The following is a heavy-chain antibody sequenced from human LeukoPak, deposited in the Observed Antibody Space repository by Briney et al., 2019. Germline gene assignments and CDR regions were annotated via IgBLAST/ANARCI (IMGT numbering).Heavy chain of an antibody. V-gene: IGHV3-9*01. CDR3: AKDIRQQLRYYFDY. Sequence: PGGSLRLSCAASGFTFSSYWMHWVRQAPGKGLVWVSGISWNSGSIGYADSVKGRFTISRDNAKNSLYLQMNSLRAEDTALYYCAKDIRQQLRYYFDYWGQGTLVTVSS. J-gene: IGHJ4*02. D-gene: IGHD6-13*01. CDR1: GFTFSSYW. CDR2: ISWNSGSI.